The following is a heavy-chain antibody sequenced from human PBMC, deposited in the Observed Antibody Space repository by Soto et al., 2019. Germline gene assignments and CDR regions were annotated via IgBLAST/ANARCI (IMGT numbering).Heavy chain of an antibody. CDR1: GFTFSSYG. CDR3: ARDPEGGTIDY. J-gene: IGHJ4*02. V-gene: IGHV3-33*01. D-gene: IGHD1-26*01. CDR2: IWDDGSNK. Sequence: QVQLVESGGGVVQPGRSLRLSCAASGFTFSSYGMHWVRQAPGKGLEWVAVIWDDGSNKYYADSVKGRFTISRDNSKNTLYLQMNSLRAEDTAVYYCARDPEGGTIDYWGQGTLVTVSS.